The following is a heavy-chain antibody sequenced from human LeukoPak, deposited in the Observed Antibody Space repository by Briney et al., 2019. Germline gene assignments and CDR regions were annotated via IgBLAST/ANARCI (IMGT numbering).Heavy chain of an antibody. J-gene: IGHJ5*02. CDR1: GGSISSYY. V-gene: IGHV4-59*01. CDR2: IYYTGRI. Sequence: SETLSLTCTVSGGSISSYYWSWIRQPPGKGREWIGHIYYTGRIYYNPSVMSRLTISVDRSKHQSSLKLTSVTAADTAVYYCARALDNYYDFSHFDPWGQGTPVTVSS. CDR3: ARALDNYYDFSHFDP. D-gene: IGHD3-3*01.